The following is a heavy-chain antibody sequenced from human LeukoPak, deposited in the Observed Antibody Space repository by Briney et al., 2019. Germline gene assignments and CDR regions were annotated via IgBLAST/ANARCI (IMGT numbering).Heavy chain of an antibody. D-gene: IGHD1-26*01. J-gene: IGHJ4*02. Sequence: PGGSLRLSCVTSGFMFSAYAMSWVRQAPGKGLEWVSIISGSGERTSYTDSVKGRFTVSRDNSKNTLYLQMKSLRAEDTAVYYCVSQSYSGSDNYYFHYWGQGTLVAVSS. CDR1: GFMFSAYA. CDR3: VSQSYSGSDNYYFHY. CDR2: ISGSGERT. V-gene: IGHV3-23*01.